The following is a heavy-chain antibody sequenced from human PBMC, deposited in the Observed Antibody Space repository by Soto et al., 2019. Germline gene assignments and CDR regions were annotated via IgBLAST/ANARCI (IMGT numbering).Heavy chain of an antibody. CDR1: GYTFTSYA. J-gene: IGHJ4*02. V-gene: IGHV1-3*01. Sequence: QVQLVQSGAEVKKPGASVKVSCKASGYTFTSYAMHWVRQAPGQRLEWMGWINAGNGNTKYSQKFQGRVTITRDTSASTAYTELSSLRSEDTAVYYCARSSSWYVFDYWGQGTLVTVSS. CDR3: ARSSSWYVFDY. D-gene: IGHD6-13*01. CDR2: INAGNGNT.